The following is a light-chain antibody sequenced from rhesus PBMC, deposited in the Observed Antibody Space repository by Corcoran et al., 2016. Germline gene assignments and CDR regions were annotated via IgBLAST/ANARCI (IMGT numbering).Light chain of an antibody. V-gene: IGKV1-74*01. CDR3: QHSSGTPFT. CDR1: ENVKNN. CDR2: KAS. J-gene: IGKJ3*01. Sequence: DIQMTQSPSSLSVSVGDRVTITCRASENVKNNLHWYQQKPGKSPKLLIYKASTLQRGAPSRFSGSGSGTDFTLTISSLQPEDFATYYCQHSSGTPFTFGPGTKLDLK.